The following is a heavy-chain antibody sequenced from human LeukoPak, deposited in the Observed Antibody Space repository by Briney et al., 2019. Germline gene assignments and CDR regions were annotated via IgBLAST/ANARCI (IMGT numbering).Heavy chain of an antibody. D-gene: IGHD5-24*01. J-gene: IGHJ3*02. CDR3: AKDRGVEMATTRDAFDI. Sequence: GGSLRLSCAASGFTFSSYGMHRVRQAPGKGLEWVAFIRYDGSNKYYADSVKGRFTISRDNSKNTLYLQMNSLRAEDTAVYYCAKDRGVEMATTRDAFDIWGQGTMVTVSS. V-gene: IGHV3-30*02. CDR1: GFTFSSYG. CDR2: IRYDGSNK.